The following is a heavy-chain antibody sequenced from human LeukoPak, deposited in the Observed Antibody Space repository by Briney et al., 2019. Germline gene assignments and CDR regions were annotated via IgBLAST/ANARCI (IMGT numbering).Heavy chain of an antibody. V-gene: IGHV4-34*01. Sequence: SETLSLTCAVYGGSFSGYYWSWIRQPPGEGLEWIGEINHSGSTNYNPSLKSRVTISVDTSKNQFSLKLSSVTAADTAVYYCARGRGTLSYWGQGTLVTVSS. J-gene: IGHJ4*02. CDR1: GGSFSGYY. CDR3: ARGRGTLSY. CDR2: INHSGST. D-gene: IGHD2-15*01.